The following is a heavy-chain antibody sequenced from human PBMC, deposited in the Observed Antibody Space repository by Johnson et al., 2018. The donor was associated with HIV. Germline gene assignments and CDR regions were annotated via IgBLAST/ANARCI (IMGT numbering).Heavy chain of an antibody. CDR2: ISGGST. CDR1: GFTVSSNE. CDR3: ATALILDAFDI. D-gene: IGHD2-21*01. J-gene: IGHJ3*02. V-gene: IGHV3-38-3*01. Sequence: VQLVESRGVLVQPGGSLRLSCAASGFTVSSNEMSWVRQAPGKGLEWVSSISGGSTYYADSGKGRFTISRDNSKNTLYLQMSSLRPEDTAVYYCATALILDAFDIWGQGTMVTVSS.